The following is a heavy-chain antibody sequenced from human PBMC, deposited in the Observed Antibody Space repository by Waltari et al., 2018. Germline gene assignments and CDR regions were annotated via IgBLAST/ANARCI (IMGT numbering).Heavy chain of an antibody. CDR1: GGTFSSYA. V-gene: IGHV1-69*08. Sequence: QVQLVQSGAEVKKPGSSVKVSCKASGGTFSSYAISWVRQAPGQGLEWMGRIIPIFGTANYAQKFQGRVTITADKSTSTAYMELSSLRSEDTAVYYCARDSGYYDSSGYSRPFDYWGQGTLVTVSS. CDR2: IIPIFGTA. CDR3: ARDSGYYDSSGYSRPFDY. J-gene: IGHJ4*02. D-gene: IGHD3-22*01.